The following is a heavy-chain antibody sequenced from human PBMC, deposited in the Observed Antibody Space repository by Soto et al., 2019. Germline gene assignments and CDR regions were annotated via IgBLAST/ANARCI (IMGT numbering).Heavy chain of an antibody. J-gene: IGHJ6*02. CDR3: SRHEGQVTTNV. Sequence: EVQLVESGGGLVQPGGSLKLSCAASGFTFSGSAVHWVRQASGKGLEWVGHIRSKVNNYATAYAASVKGRFTISRDDSKNTAYLQMNSMKTEDTAVYYCSRHEGQVTTNVWGQGTTVTVSS. CDR2: IRSKVNNYAT. V-gene: IGHV3-73*02. CDR1: GFTFSGSA. D-gene: IGHD3-22*01.